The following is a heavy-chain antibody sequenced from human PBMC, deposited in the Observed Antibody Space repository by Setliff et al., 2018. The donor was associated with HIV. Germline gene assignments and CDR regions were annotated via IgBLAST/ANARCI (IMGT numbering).Heavy chain of an antibody. Sequence: GASVKVSCKASGYTFTDYGISWVRQAPGQGLEWMGWISGYKGNTSYAQKLQGRVTMTTDTSTSTAYMELRSLRSDDTAVYYCAGDASTGWRTMGFDYWGQGTLVTVSS. V-gene: IGHV1-18*01. CDR3: AGDASTGWRTMGFDY. J-gene: IGHJ4*02. D-gene: IGHD6-19*01. CDR2: ISGYKGNT. CDR1: GYTFTDYG.